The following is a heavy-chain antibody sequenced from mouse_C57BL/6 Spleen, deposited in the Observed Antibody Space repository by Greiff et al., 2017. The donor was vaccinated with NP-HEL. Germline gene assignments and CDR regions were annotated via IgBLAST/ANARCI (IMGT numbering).Heavy chain of an antibody. CDR3: ARSGRLLDY. CDR2: IDPSDSYT. J-gene: IGHJ2*01. CDR1: GYTFTSYW. V-gene: IGHV1-59*01. Sequence: QVQLKQPGAELVRPGTSVKLSCKASGYTFTSYWMHWVKQRPGQGLEWIGVIDPSDSYTNYNQKFKGKATLTVDTSSSTAYMQLSSLTSEDSAVYYCARSGRLLDYWGQGTTLTVSS. D-gene: IGHD2-10*01.